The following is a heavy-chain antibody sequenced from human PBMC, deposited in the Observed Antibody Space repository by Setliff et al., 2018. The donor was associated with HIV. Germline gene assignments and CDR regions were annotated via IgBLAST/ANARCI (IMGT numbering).Heavy chain of an antibody. CDR1: GGTFSSYA. CDR2: IIPNFGTT. D-gene: IGHD3-3*01. J-gene: IGHJ4*02. V-gene: IGHV1-69*13. Sequence: RASVKVSCKASGGTFSSYAINWVRQAPGQGLEWMGGIIPNFGTTNFAQKFQGRVTITADESTSTAYMELSSLRSEDTAVYYCARDSDNFWSGYYAAFDYWGQGTLVTVSS. CDR3: ARDSDNFWSGYYAAFDY.